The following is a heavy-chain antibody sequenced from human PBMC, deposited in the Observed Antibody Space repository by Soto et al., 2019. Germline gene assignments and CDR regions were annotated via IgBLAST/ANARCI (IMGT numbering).Heavy chain of an antibody. CDR2: IYYSGST. CDR1: GGSISSYY. D-gene: IGHD1-20*01. Sequence: PSETLSLTCTVSGGSISSYYWSWIRQPPGKGLEWIGSIYYSGSTYYNPSLKSRVTISVDTSKNQFSLKLSSVTAADTAVYYCARGRLVTAHYMDVWGKGTTVTVSS. J-gene: IGHJ6*03. V-gene: IGHV4-39*01. CDR3: ARGRLVTAHYMDV.